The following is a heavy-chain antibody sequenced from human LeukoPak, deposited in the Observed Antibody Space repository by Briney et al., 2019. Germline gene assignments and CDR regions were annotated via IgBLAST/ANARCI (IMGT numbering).Heavy chain of an antibody. Sequence: GGSLRLSCAASGFDLTTYEMNWVRQAPGKGLEWIADITISGHTKNYADSVKGRFTISRDNARTSLYLQMNSLRVEDTGVYYCARGDPHADLWGQGALVTVSS. J-gene: IGHJ5*02. CDR1: GFDLTTYE. V-gene: IGHV3-48*03. CDR3: ARGDPHADL. CDR2: ITISGHTK.